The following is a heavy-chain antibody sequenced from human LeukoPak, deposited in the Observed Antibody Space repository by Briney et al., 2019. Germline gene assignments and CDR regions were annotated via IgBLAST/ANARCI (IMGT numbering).Heavy chain of an antibody. V-gene: IGHV3-23*01. D-gene: IGHD3-16*01. CDR2: ISGSGYYT. J-gene: IGHJ6*03. CDR3: AKDGSWGDYYFYFYMDV. Sequence: GGSLRLSCEASGSLFTFGNFGMSWVRQAPGKGLEWLSGISGSGYYTYYADSVKGRFTISRDNSKNTLYIQMNSLRAEDTAVYYCAKDGSWGDYYFYFYMDVWGKGTTVTVSS. CDR1: GSLFTFGNFG.